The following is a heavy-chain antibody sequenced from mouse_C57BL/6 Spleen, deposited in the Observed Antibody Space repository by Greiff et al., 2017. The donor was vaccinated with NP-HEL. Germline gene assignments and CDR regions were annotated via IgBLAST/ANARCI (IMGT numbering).Heavy chain of an antibody. CDR3: ARSDEGDY. V-gene: IGHV1-69*01. D-gene: IGHD3-3*01. CDR2: IDPSDSYT. Sequence: QVQLKQPGAELVMPGASVKLSCKASGYTFTSYWMHWVKQRPGQGLEWIGEIDPSDSYTNYNQKFKGKSTLTVDKSSSTAYMQLSSLTSEDSAVYYCARSDEGDYWGQGTTLTVSS. CDR1: GYTFTSYW. J-gene: IGHJ2*01.